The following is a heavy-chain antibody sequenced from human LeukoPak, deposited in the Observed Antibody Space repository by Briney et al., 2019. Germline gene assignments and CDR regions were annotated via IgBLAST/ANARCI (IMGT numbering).Heavy chain of an antibody. V-gene: IGHV3-23*01. CDR1: GLTFNSYA. CDR3: AKVRYDISGYALDF. CDR2: ISPGGDGT. J-gene: IGHJ4*02. Sequence: PGGSLRLSCAASGLTFNSYAMSWVRQAPGKGLEWLSGISPGGDGTYYADSVKGRFTIFRDNSKNTVYLQMNSLRAGDTAVYYCAKVRYDISGYALDFWGREPWSPSPQ. D-gene: IGHD3-22*01.